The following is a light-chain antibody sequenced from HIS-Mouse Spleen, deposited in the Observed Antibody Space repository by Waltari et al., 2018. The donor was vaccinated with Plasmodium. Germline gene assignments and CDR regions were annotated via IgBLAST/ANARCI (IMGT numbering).Light chain of an antibody. V-gene: IGLV2-23*01. Sequence: QSALTHPAPVSGSPGQSITISCTGTSSDVGSYTLVSWYQQHPGKAPKLMIYEGSKRPSGVSNRFSGSKSGNTASLTISGLQAEDEADYYCCSYAGSRMVFGGGTKLTVL. J-gene: IGLJ2*01. CDR2: EGS. CDR3: CSYAGSRMV. CDR1: SSDVGSYTL.